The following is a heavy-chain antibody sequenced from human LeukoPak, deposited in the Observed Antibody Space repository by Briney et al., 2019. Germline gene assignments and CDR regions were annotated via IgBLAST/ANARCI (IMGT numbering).Heavy chain of an antibody. CDR3: ARHALGSFDY. V-gene: IGHV4-39*01. CDR1: GGSISSSSYY. CDR2: IYYSGST. J-gene: IGHJ4*02. Sequence: SETLSLTCTVSGGSISSSSYYWGWIRQPPGKGLEWIRSIYYSGSTYYNPSLKSRVTISVDTSKNQFSLKLSSVTAADTAVYYCARHALGSFDYWGQGTLVTVSS. D-gene: IGHD1-26*01.